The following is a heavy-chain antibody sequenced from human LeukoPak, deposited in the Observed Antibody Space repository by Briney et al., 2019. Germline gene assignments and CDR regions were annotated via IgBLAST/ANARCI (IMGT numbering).Heavy chain of an antibody. J-gene: IGHJ4*02. CDR2: VYPADSDT. V-gene: IGHV5-51*01. CDR3: ARHKRDSSGYFIDS. CDR1: GYSFTHYW. Sequence: GAFLKICNEAAGYSFTHYWIGWVRQMPGKGLEWVGIVYPADSDTRYSPSFQGQVTISADKSIRTAYLQWSSLNASDTAIYYCARHKRDSSGYFIDSWGQGTPVTVSS. D-gene: IGHD3-22*01.